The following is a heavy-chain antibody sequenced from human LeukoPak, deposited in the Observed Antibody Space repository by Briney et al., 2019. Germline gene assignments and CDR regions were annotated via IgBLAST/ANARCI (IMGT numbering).Heavy chain of an antibody. V-gene: IGHV4-39*07. CDR3: ARLGIITAAGSNDY. Sequence: SQTLSLTCNVSGDSINSDGYYWNWIRQPPGKGLEWIGSIYYSGTTYYNPSLKSRVTISVDTSKNQFSLNLTSVTAADTAVYYCARLGIITAAGSNDYWGQGTLATVSS. J-gene: IGHJ4*02. D-gene: IGHD6-13*01. CDR2: IYYSGTT. CDR1: GDSINSDGYY.